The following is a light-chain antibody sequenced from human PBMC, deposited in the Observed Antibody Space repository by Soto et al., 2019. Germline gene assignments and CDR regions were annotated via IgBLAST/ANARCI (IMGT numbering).Light chain of an antibody. Sequence: ENVLTQSPATLSLSPEEGATLSCRASQSINTYLAWYQQKPGQAPRLLIYDASKRATGIPARFSGSGSGTNFTLTISSLEPEDFAVYYCQQRRSWQVTFGQGTRLEIK. J-gene: IGKJ5*01. CDR1: QSINTY. CDR2: DAS. CDR3: QQRRSWQVT. V-gene: IGKV3D-11*02.